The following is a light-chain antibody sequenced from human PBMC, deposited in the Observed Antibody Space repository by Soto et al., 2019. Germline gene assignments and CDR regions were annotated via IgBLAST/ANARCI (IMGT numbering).Light chain of an antibody. J-gene: IGLJ1*01. V-gene: IGLV2-14*01. Sequence: QSALTQPASVSGSPGQSITISCTGTSGDVGGYNYVSWYQQHPGKAPKLMIYDVSNRPSGVSNRFSGSKSGNTASLTISGLQAEDEADYYCSSYTSSSTVFGTGTKVTVL. CDR3: SSYTSSSTV. CDR1: SGDVGGYNY. CDR2: DVS.